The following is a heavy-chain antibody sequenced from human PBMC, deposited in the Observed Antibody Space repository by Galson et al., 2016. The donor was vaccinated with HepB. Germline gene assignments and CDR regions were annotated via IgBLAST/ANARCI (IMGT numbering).Heavy chain of an antibody. Sequence: SVKVSCKASGYTFTNYTMHWVRQAPGQRLEWMGGINAGNGNTKYSQKFQGRVTLTRDTSASTAYMELSSLRSEDTAVYYCARVPHRISSGYEGRGALDVWGQGTTVTVSS. CDR2: INAGNGNT. J-gene: IGHJ6*02. CDR3: ARVPHRISSGYEGRGALDV. D-gene: IGHD5-12*01. V-gene: IGHV1-3*01. CDR1: GYTFTNYT.